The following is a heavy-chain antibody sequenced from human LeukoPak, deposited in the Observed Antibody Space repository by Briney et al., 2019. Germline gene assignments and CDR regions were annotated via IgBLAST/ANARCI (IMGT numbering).Heavy chain of an antibody. J-gene: IGHJ3*02. V-gene: IGHV3-30*03. CDR3: ARVPLPNYCSSTSCYAGAFDI. D-gene: IGHD2-2*01. CDR2: ISYDGSNK. Sequence: GRSLRLSCAASGFTFSSYGMHWVRQAPGKGLEWVAVISYDGSNKYYADSVKGRFTISRDNSKNTLYLQMNSLRAEDTAVYYCARVPLPNYCSSTSCYAGAFDIWGQGTMVTVSS. CDR1: GFTFSSYG.